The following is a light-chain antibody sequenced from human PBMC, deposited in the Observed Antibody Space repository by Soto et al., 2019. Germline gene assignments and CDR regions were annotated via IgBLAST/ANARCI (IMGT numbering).Light chain of an antibody. Sequence: EIVMTQPPATLSVSPGERATLSCRASQSVSSNLAWYQQKPGQAPRLLIYGASTRAAGIPARFSGSGSGTEFTLTISSLQSEDFAVYYCQQFDNRPFTFGPGTKVDIQ. CDR2: GAS. CDR3: QQFDNRPFT. CDR1: QSVSSN. J-gene: IGKJ3*01. V-gene: IGKV3-15*01.